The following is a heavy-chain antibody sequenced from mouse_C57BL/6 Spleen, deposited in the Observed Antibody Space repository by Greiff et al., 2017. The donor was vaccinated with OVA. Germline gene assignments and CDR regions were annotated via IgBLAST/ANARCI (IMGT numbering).Heavy chain of an antibody. D-gene: IGHD2-5*01. CDR2: ISNGGGST. CDR1: GFTFSDYY. V-gene: IGHV5-12*01. J-gene: IGHJ2*01. Sequence: DVQLQESGGGLVQPGGSLKLSCAASGFTFSDYYMYWVRQTPEKRLEWVAYISNGGGSTYYPDTVKGRFTISRDNAKNTLYLQMSRLKSEDTAMYYCARQGDSNYDFDYWGQGTTLTVSS. CDR3: ARQGDSNYDFDY.